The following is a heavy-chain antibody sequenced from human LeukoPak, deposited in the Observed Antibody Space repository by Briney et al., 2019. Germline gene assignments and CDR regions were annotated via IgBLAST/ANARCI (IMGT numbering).Heavy chain of an antibody. D-gene: IGHD1-26*01. J-gene: IGHJ4*02. CDR3: ARDVGATGY. CDR1: GFTFSNYL. V-gene: IGHV3-21*01. Sequence: GGSLRLSCVASGFTFSNYLMNWVRQAPGKGLEWVSGISHSGSSIYYADSVKGRFTISRDNAKNSLYLQMNSLRAEDTAVYYCARDVGATGYWGQGTLVTVSS. CDR2: ISHSGSSI.